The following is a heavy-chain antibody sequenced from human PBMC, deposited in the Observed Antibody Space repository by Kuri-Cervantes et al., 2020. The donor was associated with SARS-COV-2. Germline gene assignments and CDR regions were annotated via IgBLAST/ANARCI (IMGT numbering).Heavy chain of an antibody. D-gene: IGHD4-17*01. J-gene: IGHJ6*02. CDR3: ASETTLTYYYYYYGMDV. V-gene: IGHV3-33*08. CDR2: IWYDGSNK. CDR1: GFTFSSYS. Sequence: SLKLPFPASGFTFSSYSMNWVRQAPGKGLEWVAGIWYDGSNKYYADSVTGVFIISRDNAKNSLYLPMNSLRDEDTAVYYCASETTLTYYYYYYGMDVWGQGTTVTVSS.